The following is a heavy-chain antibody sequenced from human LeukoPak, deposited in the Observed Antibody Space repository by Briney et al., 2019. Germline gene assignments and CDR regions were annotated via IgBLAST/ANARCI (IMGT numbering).Heavy chain of an antibody. J-gene: IGHJ4*02. CDR1: GGSISHYY. CDR2: IYTSGST. CDR3: ARAAASGNYFDY. Sequence: SETLSLTCTLSGGSISHYYWSWIRQPAGKGLEWIGRIYTSGSTNYNPSPKSRVTMSVDTSKNQFSLQLSSVTAADTAVYFCARAAASGNYFDYWGRGTLVTVSS. D-gene: IGHD6-13*01. V-gene: IGHV4-4*07.